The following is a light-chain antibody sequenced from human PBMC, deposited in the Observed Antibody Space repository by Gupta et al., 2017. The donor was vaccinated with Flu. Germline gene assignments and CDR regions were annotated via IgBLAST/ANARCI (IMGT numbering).Light chain of an antibody. J-gene: IGKJ1*01. V-gene: IGKV1-5*03. CDR2: KAS. CDR1: QSVSPW. CDR3: QQDMAYWS. Sequence: DIQMTQSPSTLSATIGDRVTITCRASQSVSPWLAWYQQKPGIAPKLMIYKASKVESGVPSRFSGSGDGKDFTLTSSRLQYDDCDNYYGQQDMAYWSFGQGTKVEIK.